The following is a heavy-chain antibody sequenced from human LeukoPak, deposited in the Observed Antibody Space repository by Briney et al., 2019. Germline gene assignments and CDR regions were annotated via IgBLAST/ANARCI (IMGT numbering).Heavy chain of an antibody. CDR3: ATSSGWPSDFDY. J-gene: IGHJ4*02. Sequence: ASVKVSCKASGYTFTSYYMHWVRQAPGQGLEWMGIVNPSGGSTSYAQKFQGRVTMTRDTSTSTVYMELSSLRSEDTAVYYCATSSGWPSDFDYWGQGTLVTVSS. V-gene: IGHV1-46*01. CDR1: GYTFTSYY. D-gene: IGHD6-19*01. CDR2: VNPSGGST.